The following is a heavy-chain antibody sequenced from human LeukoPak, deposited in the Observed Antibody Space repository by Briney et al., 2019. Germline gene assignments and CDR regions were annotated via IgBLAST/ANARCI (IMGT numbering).Heavy chain of an antibody. J-gene: IGHJ5*02. Sequence: SETLSLTCTVSGGSISSGGYSWSWIRQHPGKGLEWIGYIYYSGSTYYNPSLKSRVTISVDTSKNQFSLKLSSVTAADTAVYYCARDFGDTVTTWGQGTLVTVSS. CDR2: IYYSGST. V-gene: IGHV4-31*03. CDR3: ARDFGDTVTT. D-gene: IGHD4-17*01. CDR1: GGSISSGGYS.